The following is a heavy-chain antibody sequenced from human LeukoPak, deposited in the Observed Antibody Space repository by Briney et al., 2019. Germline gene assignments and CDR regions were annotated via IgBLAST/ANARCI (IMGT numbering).Heavy chain of an antibody. CDR3: ARGLAATTRGVDY. V-gene: IGHV3-21*01. D-gene: IGHD5-12*01. J-gene: IGHJ4*02. Sequence: GGSLRLSCAASGFTFSSYEMNWVRQAPGKGLEWVSSISSSSSFIYYADSVKGRFTISRDNAQNSLYLQMNSLRAEDTAVYYCARGLAATTRGVDYWGQGILVTVSS. CDR2: ISSSSSFI. CDR1: GFTFSSYE.